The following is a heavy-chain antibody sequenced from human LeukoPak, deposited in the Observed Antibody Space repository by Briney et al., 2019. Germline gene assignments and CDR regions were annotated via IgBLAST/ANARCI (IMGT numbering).Heavy chain of an antibody. J-gene: IGHJ3*02. Sequence: GGSLRLSCAASGFTVSSNYMSWVRQAPGKGLEWVSVIYSGGSTYYADSVKGRFTISRDNAKNTLYLQMNSLRAEDTAVYYCARDLAWDAFDIWGQGTMVTVSS. CDR2: IYSGGST. V-gene: IGHV3-66*01. CDR1: GFTVSSNY. CDR3: ARDLAWDAFDI.